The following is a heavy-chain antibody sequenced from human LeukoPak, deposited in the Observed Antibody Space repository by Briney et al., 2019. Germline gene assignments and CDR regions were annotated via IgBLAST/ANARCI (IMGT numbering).Heavy chain of an antibody. CDR1: GYSISSGYY. J-gene: IGHJ5*02. V-gene: IGHV4-38-2*02. CDR2: MYHTGST. CDR3: ARVPGPNWFDP. Sequence: PSETLSLTCTVSGYSISSGYYWGWIRQPPGKGLEWIGSMYHTGSTYYNPSLKSRVTISVDTSKNQFSLKLSSVTAADTAVYYCARVPGPNWFDPWGQGTLVTVSS.